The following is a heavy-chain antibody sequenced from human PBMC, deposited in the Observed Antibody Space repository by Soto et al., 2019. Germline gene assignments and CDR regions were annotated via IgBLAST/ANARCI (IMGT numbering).Heavy chain of an antibody. Sequence: GSLRLSCAASGFTFNNYAMNWVRQASGKGLEWVATISATGGSTYYADSVKGRFTISRDNSKSTLYLQMNGLRVEDTAVYYCAKDRLAGNFDYWGQGTQVTVSS. V-gene: IGHV3-23*01. CDR1: GFTFNNYA. CDR2: ISATGGST. J-gene: IGHJ4*02. CDR3: AKDRLAGNFDY.